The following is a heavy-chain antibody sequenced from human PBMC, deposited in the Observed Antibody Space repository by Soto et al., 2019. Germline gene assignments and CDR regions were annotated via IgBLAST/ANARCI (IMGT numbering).Heavy chain of an antibody. CDR1: GFTFSSYA. V-gene: IGHV3-23*01. CDR2: ISGSGGST. Sequence: EAQLLESGGGLVQPGGSLRLSCAASGFTFSSYAMSWVRQAPGKGLEWVSAISGSGGSTYYADSVKGRFTISRDNSKNTLYLQMNSLRAEDTAVYYCAKAPTYSGSRGSDDYWGQGTLVTVSS. CDR3: AKAPTYSGSRGSDDY. J-gene: IGHJ4*02. D-gene: IGHD1-26*01.